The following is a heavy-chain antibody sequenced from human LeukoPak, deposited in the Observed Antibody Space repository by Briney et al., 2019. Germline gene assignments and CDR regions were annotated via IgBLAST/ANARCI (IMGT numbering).Heavy chain of an antibody. Sequence: PGGSLRLSCAASGFTFSTDAMTWVRQASGKGLQWVSAISGSGGSTYYGDSVKGRFTISRDNSKNMMYLQMNSLRVEDTAVYYCARDSSGWSKNYWGQGTLVTVSS. CDR2: ISGSGGST. D-gene: IGHD6-19*01. J-gene: IGHJ4*02. CDR3: ARDSSGWSKNY. CDR1: GFTFSTDA. V-gene: IGHV3-23*01.